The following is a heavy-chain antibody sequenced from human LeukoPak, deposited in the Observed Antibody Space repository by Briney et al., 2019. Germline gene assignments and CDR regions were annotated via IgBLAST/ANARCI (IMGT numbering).Heavy chain of an antibody. CDR1: GGSISSGDSY. D-gene: IGHD1-1*01. V-gene: IGHV4-30-4*08. Sequence: SQTLSLTCTVSGGSISSGDSYWSWIRQPPGKGLEWIGYIYYSGSTYYNPSLKSRVTISVDTSKNQFSLKLSSVTAADTAVYYCARVDWNDALNAFDIWGQGTMVTVSS. CDR3: ARVDWNDALNAFDI. CDR2: IYYSGST. J-gene: IGHJ3*02.